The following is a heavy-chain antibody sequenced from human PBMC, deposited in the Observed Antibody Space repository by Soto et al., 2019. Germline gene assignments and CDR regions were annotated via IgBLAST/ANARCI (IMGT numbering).Heavy chain of an antibody. Sequence: EVQLLESGGGLAQPGGPWGPPVVALGFPFSGYALTWVGRTPGKGLEWVSVSSGSGGSTYYADSVKGRFTISRDNSKNTLYLQMNSLRAEDTAVYYCARDDSRAYYYDAFDIWGQGTMVTVSS. J-gene: IGHJ3*02. CDR3: ARDDSRAYYYDAFDI. CDR1: GFPFSGYA. CDR2: SSGSGGST. V-gene: IGHV3-23*01. D-gene: IGHD3-22*01.